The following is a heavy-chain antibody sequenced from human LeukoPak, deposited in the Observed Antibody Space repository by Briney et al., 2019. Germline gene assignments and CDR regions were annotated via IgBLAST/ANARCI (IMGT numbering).Heavy chain of an antibody. Sequence: SETLSLTCAVYGGSFSGYYWSWIRQPPGKGLEWIGEINHSGSTNYNPSLKSRVTISVDTSKNQFPLKLSSVTAADTAVYYCARKRGYSYGYYVWFDPWGQGTLVTVSS. CDR3: ARKRGYSYGYYVWFDP. J-gene: IGHJ5*02. D-gene: IGHD5-18*01. CDR2: INHSGST. V-gene: IGHV4-34*01. CDR1: GGSFSGYY.